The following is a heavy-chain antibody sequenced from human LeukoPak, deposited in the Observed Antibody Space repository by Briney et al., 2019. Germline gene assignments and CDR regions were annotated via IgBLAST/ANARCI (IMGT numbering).Heavy chain of an antibody. D-gene: IGHD3-3*01. CDR1: GGSISSGGYY. Sequence: PTQTLSLTCTVSGGSISSGGYYWSWIRQHPGKGLEWIGYIYYSGSTYYNPSLKSRVTISVDTSKNQFSLKLSSVTAADTAVYYCARYATIFGVVTISNYYYYYMDVWGKGTTVTVSS. CDR2: IYYSGST. V-gene: IGHV4-31*03. CDR3: ARYATIFGVVTISNYYYYYMDV. J-gene: IGHJ6*03.